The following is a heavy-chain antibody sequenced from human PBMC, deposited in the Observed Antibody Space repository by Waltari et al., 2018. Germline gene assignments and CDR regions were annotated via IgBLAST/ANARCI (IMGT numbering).Heavy chain of an antibody. CDR2: IYTSGST. V-gene: IGHV4-61*09. CDR1: GCSLRSGSYF. Sequence: QVQLQESGPGLVKPSQTLSLTCTVSGCSLRSGSYFWSWIRPPAGKGLEGIGYIYTSGSTNYNPTLKRRVTISVDAPKHQFSLKLSSVTAADTAVYYCAGASRHYYDQFDYWGQGTLVTVSS. D-gene: IGHD3-22*01. J-gene: IGHJ4*02. CDR3: AGASRHYYDQFDY.